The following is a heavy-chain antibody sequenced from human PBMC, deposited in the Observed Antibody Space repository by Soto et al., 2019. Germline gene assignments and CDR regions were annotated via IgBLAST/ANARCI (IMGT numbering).Heavy chain of an antibody. CDR3: ARDYYKYYDSSGYYRSPAY. CDR1: GFTVSSYA. CDR2: ISYDGSDK. V-gene: IGHV3-30-3*01. J-gene: IGHJ4*02. D-gene: IGHD3-22*01. Sequence: GGSLRLSCAASGFTVSSYAMHWVRQAPGKGLEWVALISYDGSDKDYADSVKGRFTISRDNSRNTLFLQMNSLRAEDTAVYYCARDYYKYYDSSGYYRSPAYWGQGTLVTVSS.